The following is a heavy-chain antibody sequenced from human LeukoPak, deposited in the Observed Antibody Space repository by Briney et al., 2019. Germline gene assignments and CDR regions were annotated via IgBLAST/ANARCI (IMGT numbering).Heavy chain of an antibody. V-gene: IGHV1-69*13. J-gene: IGHJ5*02. Sequence: ASVKVSCRASGGTFSSYAISWVRQAPGQGLEWMGGIIPIFGTANYAQKFQGRVTITADESTSTAYMELSSLRSEDTAVYYCAGCSGGSCYYNWFDPWGQGTLVTVSS. CDR2: IIPIFGTA. CDR1: GGTFSSYA. D-gene: IGHD2-15*01. CDR3: AGCSGGSCYYNWFDP.